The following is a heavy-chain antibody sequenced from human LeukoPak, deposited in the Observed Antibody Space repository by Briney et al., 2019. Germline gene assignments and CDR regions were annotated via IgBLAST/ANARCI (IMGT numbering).Heavy chain of an antibody. CDR2: ISGSGGTT. CDR3: AKDRYSNYGNWFDP. Sequence: PGGSLRLSCVASGFNFSDYAMNWVRQAPGKGLEWVSAISGSGGTTHYADSVKGRFAISRDNSKNTLSLQMCHLRHEDTARYYCAKDRYSNYGNWFDPWGQGTQVTVFS. D-gene: IGHD4-11*01. V-gene: IGHV3-23*01. CDR1: GFNFSDYA. J-gene: IGHJ5*02.